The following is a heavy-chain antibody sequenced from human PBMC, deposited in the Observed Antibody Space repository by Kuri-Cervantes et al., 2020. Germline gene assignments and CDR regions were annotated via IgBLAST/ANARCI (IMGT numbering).Heavy chain of an antibody. V-gene: IGHV3-33*06. CDR2: IWYDGSNK. CDR3: AKAFPFQTYYYDGTFDY. Sequence: LSHTCAASGFTVRSNYMSWVRQAPGKGLEWVAVIWYDGSNKYYADSVKGRFTISRDNSKNTLYLQMNSLRAEDTAVYYCAKAFPFQTYYYDGTFDYWGQGTLVTVSS. J-gene: IGHJ4*02. D-gene: IGHD3-3*01. CDR1: GFTVRSNY.